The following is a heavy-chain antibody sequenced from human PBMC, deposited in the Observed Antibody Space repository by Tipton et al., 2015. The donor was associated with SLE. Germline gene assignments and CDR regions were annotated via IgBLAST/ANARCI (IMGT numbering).Heavy chain of an antibody. J-gene: IGHJ3*02. D-gene: IGHD7-27*01. CDR1: GGSISSSSYY. V-gene: IGHV4-39*07. CDR3: ATRFLTGDLGDAFDI. Sequence: TLSLTCTVSGGSISSSSYYWGWIRQPPGKGLEWIGSIYYSGSTYYNPSLKSRVTTSVDTSKNQFSLKLSSVTAADTAVYYCATRFLTGDLGDAFDIWGQGTMVTVSS. CDR2: IYYSGST.